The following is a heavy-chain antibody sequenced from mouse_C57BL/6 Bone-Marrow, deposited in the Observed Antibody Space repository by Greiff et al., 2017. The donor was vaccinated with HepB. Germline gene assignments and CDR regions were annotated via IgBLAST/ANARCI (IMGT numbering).Heavy chain of an antibody. CDR2: ISGGGGNT. J-gene: IGHJ2*01. D-gene: IGHD2-4*01. V-gene: IGHV5-9*01. CDR3: ARQGIYDYDEKDFDY. Sequence: EVNLVESGGGLVKPGGSLKLSCAASGFTFSSYTMSWVRQTPEKRLEWVATISGGGGNTYYPDSVKGRFTISRDNAKNTLYLQMSSLRSGDTALYYCARQGIYDYDEKDFDYWGQGTTLTVSS. CDR1: GFTFSSYT.